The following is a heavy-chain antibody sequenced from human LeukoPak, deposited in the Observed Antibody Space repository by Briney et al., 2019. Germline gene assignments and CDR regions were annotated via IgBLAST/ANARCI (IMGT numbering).Heavy chain of an antibody. CDR1: GASISGGTYY. V-gene: IGHV4-39*01. Sequence: SETLSLTCSVSGASISGGTYYWGRIRQPPGKGLEWIGSIYYTGSTYDNPSLKSRVTISVDTSKNQFSLKLSSVTAADTAVYYCAIRGGSGRAFDYWGQGTLVTVSS. D-gene: IGHD1-26*01. J-gene: IGHJ4*02. CDR2: IYYTGST. CDR3: AIRGGSGRAFDY.